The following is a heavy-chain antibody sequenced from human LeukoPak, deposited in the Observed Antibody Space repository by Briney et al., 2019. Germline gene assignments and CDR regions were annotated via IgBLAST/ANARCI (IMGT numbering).Heavy chain of an antibody. CDR2: IYYSGST. D-gene: IGHD2-8*01. Sequence: PSQTLSVSCTVSGGSISSGGYYWSWIRQHPGKGLEWIGYIYYSGSTYYNPSLKSRVTISVDTSKNQFSLKLSSVTAADTAVYYCARSIVLPAFDIWGQGTMVTVSS. CDR1: GGSISSGGYY. J-gene: IGHJ3*02. CDR3: ARSIVLPAFDI. V-gene: IGHV4-31*03.